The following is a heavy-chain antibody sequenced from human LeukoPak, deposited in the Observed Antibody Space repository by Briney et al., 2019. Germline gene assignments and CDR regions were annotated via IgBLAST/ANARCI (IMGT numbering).Heavy chain of an antibody. CDR3: AKGGDSSGYY. CDR1: GFTFSSYA. J-gene: IGHJ4*02. V-gene: IGHV3-30*04. D-gene: IGHD3-22*01. CDR2: ISYNGGDE. Sequence: GGSLRLSCPASGFTFSSYAMHWVRQAPGKGLEWVAFISYNGGDESYADSVKGRFTISRDNSKNTVSLQMNSLRSEDTAVYYCAKGGDSSGYYWGQGTLVTVSS.